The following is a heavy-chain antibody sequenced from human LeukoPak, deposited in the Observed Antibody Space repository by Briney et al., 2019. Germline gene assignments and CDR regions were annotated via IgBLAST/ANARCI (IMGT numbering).Heavy chain of an antibody. V-gene: IGHV3-23*01. CDR3: AKDLNYYYYGMDV. CDR2: ISGSGGST. CDR1: GFTFSSYA. Sequence: GGSLRLSCVASGFTFSSYAMSWVRQAPGKGLEWVSAISGSGGSTYYADSVKGRFTISRDKSKNTLYLQMNSLRAEDTAVYYCAKDLNYYYYGMDVWGKGTTVTVSS. J-gene: IGHJ6*04.